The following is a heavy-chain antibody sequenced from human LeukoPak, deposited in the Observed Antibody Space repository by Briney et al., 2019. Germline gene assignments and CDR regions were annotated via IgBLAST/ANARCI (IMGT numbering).Heavy chain of an antibody. D-gene: IGHD6-19*01. CDR2: ISYDGSNK. Sequence: PGGSLRLSCAASGFTFSSYAMHWVRQAPGKGLEWVAVISYDGSNKYYADSVKGRFTISRDNSKNTLYLQMNSLRAEDTAVYYCARDSVSSGWYGGDYFDYWGQGTLVTVSS. CDR1: GFTFSSYA. CDR3: ARDSVSSGWYGGDYFDY. V-gene: IGHV3-30-3*01. J-gene: IGHJ4*02.